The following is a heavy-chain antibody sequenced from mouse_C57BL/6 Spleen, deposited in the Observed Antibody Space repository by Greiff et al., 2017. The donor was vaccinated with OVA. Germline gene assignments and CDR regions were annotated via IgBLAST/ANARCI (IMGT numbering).Heavy chain of an antibody. CDR2: INPNNGGT. V-gene: IGHV1-18*01. Sequence: EVQLQQSGPELVKPGASVKIPCKASGYTFTDYNMDWVKQSHGKSLEWIGDINPNNGGTIYNQKFKGKATLTVDKSSSTAYMELRSLTSEDTAVYYCARAYDGYYGGFAYWGQGTLVTVSA. D-gene: IGHD2-3*01. CDR3: ARAYDGYYGGFAY. J-gene: IGHJ3*01. CDR1: GYTFTDYN.